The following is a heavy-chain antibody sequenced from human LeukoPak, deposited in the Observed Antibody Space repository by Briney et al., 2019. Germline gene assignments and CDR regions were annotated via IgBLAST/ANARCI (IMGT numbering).Heavy chain of an antibody. CDR3: ARGFRSAGMGNHWFDP. Sequence: TSETLSLTCTVSGGSISSYYCSWIRQPAGKGLEWIGRIYTSGSTNYNPSLKSRVTMSVDTSKNQFSLKLSSVTAADTAVYYCARGFRSAGMGNHWFDPWGQGTLVTVSS. CDR1: GGSISSYY. V-gene: IGHV4-4*07. J-gene: IGHJ5*02. CDR2: IYTSGST. D-gene: IGHD6-13*01.